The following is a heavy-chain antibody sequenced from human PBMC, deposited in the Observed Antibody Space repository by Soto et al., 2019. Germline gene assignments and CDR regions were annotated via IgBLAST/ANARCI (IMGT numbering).Heavy chain of an antibody. J-gene: IGHJ4*02. CDR1: GFTFSSYG. Sequence: QVQLVESGGGVVQPGRSLRLSCAASGFTFSSYGMHWVRQAPGKGLEWVAVISYDGSNKYYADSVKGRFTISRDNSKNTLYLQMNSLRADDTAVYYCARGPYSSGWYVVDYWGQGTLVTVSS. D-gene: IGHD6-19*01. CDR2: ISYDGSNK. CDR3: ARGPYSSGWYVVDY. V-gene: IGHV3-30*03.